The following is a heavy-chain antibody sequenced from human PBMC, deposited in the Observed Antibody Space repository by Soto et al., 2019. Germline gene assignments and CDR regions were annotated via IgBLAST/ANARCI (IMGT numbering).Heavy chain of an antibody. D-gene: IGHD2-2*01. CDR1: GFMFSSYT. CDR2: VSFRGDI. CDR3: AIGCSSASCYYY. J-gene: IGHJ4*02. Sequence: EVQLVESGGGLVKPGGSLRLSCTASGFMFSSYTMNWVRQAPGKGLEWVSPVSFRGDIYYADSLEGRFTISRDDAKNSLYLQMNSLRAEDTAVYYCAIGCSSASCYYYWGQGTLVTVSS. V-gene: IGHV3-21*01.